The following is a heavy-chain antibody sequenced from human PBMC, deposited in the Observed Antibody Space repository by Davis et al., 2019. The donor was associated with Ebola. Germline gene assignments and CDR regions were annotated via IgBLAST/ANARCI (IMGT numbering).Heavy chain of an antibody. V-gene: IGHV3-30*18. Sequence: GGSLRLSCAASGFTFSSYGMHWVRQAPGKGLEWVAVISYDGSNKYYADSVKGRFTISRDNSKNTLYLQMNSLRAEDTAVYYCAKPGESSRKYFDYWGQGTLVTVSS. J-gene: IGHJ4*02. CDR1: GFTFSSYG. CDR2: ISYDGSNK. D-gene: IGHD3-16*01. CDR3: AKPGESSRKYFDY.